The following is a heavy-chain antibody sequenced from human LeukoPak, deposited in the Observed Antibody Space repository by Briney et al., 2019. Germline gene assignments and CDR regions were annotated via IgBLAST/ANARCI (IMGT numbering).Heavy chain of an antibody. Sequence: GGSLRLSRAASGFTSSSYAMHWVRQAPGKGLEWVAVISYDGSNKYYADSVKGRFTISRDNAKNSLYLQMNSLRAEDTAVYYCARVPSTGYDWLSAGYWGQGTLVTVSS. J-gene: IGHJ4*02. D-gene: IGHD3-16*01. CDR2: ISYDGSNK. CDR3: ARVPSTGYDWLSAGY. CDR1: GFTSSSYA. V-gene: IGHV3-30-3*01.